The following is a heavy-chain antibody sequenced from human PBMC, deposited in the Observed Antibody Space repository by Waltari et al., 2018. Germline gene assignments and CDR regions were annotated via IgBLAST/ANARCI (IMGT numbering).Heavy chain of an antibody. CDR1: GYSFTDTN. CDR3: ARDRGVGATSDAFDV. Sequence: QVQLVQSGAEVKKSGASVKVSCTASGYSFTDTNIHWVRKAPGQGLEWMGGINPKSGGTKYEQKFQGRVTMTRDTSISTAYMEVSRLRSDDTAVYYCARDRGVGATSDAFDVWGQGTMVAVSS. D-gene: IGHD1-26*01. V-gene: IGHV1-2*02. J-gene: IGHJ3*01. CDR2: INPKSGGT.